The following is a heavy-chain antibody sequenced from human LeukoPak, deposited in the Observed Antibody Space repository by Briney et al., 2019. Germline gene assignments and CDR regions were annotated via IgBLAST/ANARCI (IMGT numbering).Heavy chain of an antibody. CDR2: INPSGGST. Sequence: GASVKVSCKASGYTFTSYYMHWVRQAPGQGLEWMGIINPSGGSTSYAQKFQGRVTMTRDTSTSTVYMELSSLRSEDTAVYYCARDLLHKTDNTPGNDYWGQGTLVTVSP. CDR1: GYTFTSYY. D-gene: IGHD1-1*01. CDR3: ARDLLHKTDNTPGNDY. V-gene: IGHV1-46*03. J-gene: IGHJ4*02.